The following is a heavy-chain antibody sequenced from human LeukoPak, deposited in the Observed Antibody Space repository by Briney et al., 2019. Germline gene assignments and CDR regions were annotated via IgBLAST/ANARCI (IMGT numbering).Heavy chain of an antibody. CDR1: GYTLTELS. V-gene: IGHV1-24*01. Sequence: ASVKVSCKVSGYTLTELSMHWVRQAPRKGLEWMGGFDPEDGETVYAQKFQGRVTMTEDTSTDTAYMELSSLRSEDTAVYYCATRAPHSSGYYYVDAFDIWGQGTMVTVSS. D-gene: IGHD3-22*01. CDR2: FDPEDGET. CDR3: ATRAPHSSGYYYVDAFDI. J-gene: IGHJ3*02.